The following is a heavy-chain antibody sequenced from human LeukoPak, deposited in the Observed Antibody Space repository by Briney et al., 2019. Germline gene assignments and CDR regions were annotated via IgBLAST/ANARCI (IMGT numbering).Heavy chain of an antibody. J-gene: IGHJ3*02. V-gene: IGHV1-18*01. CDR3: AISAAVAGRDDAFDI. Sequence: ASVRVSCKASGYTFTSYGISWVRQDPGQGLEWMGWISAYNGNTNYAQKLQGRVTMTTDTSTSTAYMELRSLRSDDTAVYYCAISAAVAGRDDAFDIWGQGTMVTVSS. CDR2: ISAYNGNT. D-gene: IGHD6-19*01. CDR1: GYTFTSYG.